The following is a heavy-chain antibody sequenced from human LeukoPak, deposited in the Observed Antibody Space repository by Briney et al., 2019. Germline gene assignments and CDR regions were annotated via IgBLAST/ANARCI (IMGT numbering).Heavy chain of an antibody. Sequence: ASVKVPCKASGYIFTSYGISWVRQAPGQGLERMRWISTYNGNTNYAQKLQGRVTMTTDTSTSTAYMELRSLRSDDTAVYYCARVPGLAAAVTRFRASYFDYWGQGTLVTVSS. CDR2: ISTYNGNT. CDR1: GYIFTSYG. V-gene: IGHV1-18*01. CDR3: ARVPGLAAAVTRFRASYFDY. J-gene: IGHJ4*02. D-gene: IGHD6-13*01.